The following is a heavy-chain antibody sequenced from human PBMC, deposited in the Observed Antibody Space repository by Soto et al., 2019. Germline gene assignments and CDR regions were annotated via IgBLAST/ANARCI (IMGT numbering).Heavy chain of an antibody. CDR3: ARVGCISTSCYYYYYYGMDV. D-gene: IGHD2-2*01. CDR2: IYHSGST. Sequence: SETLSLTCAVSGGSISSGGYSWSWIRQPPGKGLEWIAYIYHSGSTYYNPSLKSRVTISVDRSKNQFSLKLSSVTAADTAVYYCARVGCISTSCYYYYYYGMDVWGQGTTVTVSS. CDR1: GGSISSGGYS. J-gene: IGHJ6*02. V-gene: IGHV4-30-2*01.